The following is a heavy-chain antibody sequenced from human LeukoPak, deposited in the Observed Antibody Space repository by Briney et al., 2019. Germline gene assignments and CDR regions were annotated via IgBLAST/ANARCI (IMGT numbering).Heavy chain of an antibody. J-gene: IGHJ4*02. D-gene: IGHD3-22*01. CDR3: ARKSATMNAAFDY. V-gene: IGHV3-74*01. CDR1: GFTFSNSW. Sequence: GGSLRLSCAASGFTFSNSWMHWVRQTPGKGLVWVPNINSDGSITSFADSVKGRFTISRDNAKNTLYLQMSSLRAEDTAVYYCARKSATMNAAFDYWGQGTLVTVSS. CDR2: INSDGSIT.